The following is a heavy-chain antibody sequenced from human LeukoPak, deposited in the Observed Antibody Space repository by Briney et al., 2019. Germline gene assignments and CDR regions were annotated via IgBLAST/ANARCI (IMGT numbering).Heavy chain of an antibody. V-gene: IGHV3-23*01. J-gene: IGHJ4*02. CDR3: AREITMVRGVIDY. Sequence: GGSLRLSCAASGFTFTSYGMDWVRQAPGQGLEWVSGIGGSGGSTYYADSVKGRFTISRDNSKDTLFLQMNSLRAEDTAVYYCAREITMVRGVIDYWGQGTLVTVSS. CDR1: GFTFTSYG. CDR2: IGGSGGST. D-gene: IGHD3-10*01.